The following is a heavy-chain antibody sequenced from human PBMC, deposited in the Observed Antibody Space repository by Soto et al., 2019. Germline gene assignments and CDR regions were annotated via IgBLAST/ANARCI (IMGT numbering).Heavy chain of an antibody. D-gene: IGHD6-19*01. Sequence: EVRLLEAGGGLKQPGGSLRLSCAASGFTFKESAMNWVRQAPGKGLEWVASISDTGASTWYAESVRGRLRLSRDNSKTTLYLQMNSLRGEDTAVYYCAKGRGSGWAWYFDNWGQGTLVTVSS. CDR1: GFTFKESA. J-gene: IGHJ4*02. CDR2: ISDTGAST. CDR3: AKGRGSGWAWYFDN. V-gene: IGHV3-23*01.